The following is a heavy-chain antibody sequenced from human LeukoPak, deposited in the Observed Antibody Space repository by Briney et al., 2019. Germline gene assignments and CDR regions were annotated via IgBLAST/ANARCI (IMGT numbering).Heavy chain of an antibody. V-gene: IGHV3-23*01. D-gene: IGHD5-12*01. CDR3: AKGAYDYVEIGYFDH. CDR1: GFSLSNYA. Sequence: GGSLRLSCAVSGFSLSNYAMSWVRQAPGKGLEWVSLIIASSGSTVYADSVKGRFTISRDNSKNTLYLQMNSLRAEDTAVYYCAKGAYDYVEIGYFDHWGQGTLVTVSS. J-gene: IGHJ4*02. CDR2: IIASSGST.